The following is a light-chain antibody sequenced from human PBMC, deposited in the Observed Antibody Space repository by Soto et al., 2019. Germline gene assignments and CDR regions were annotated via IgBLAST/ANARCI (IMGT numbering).Light chain of an antibody. V-gene: IGKV1-39*01. CDR3: QQSYSTLWT. Sequence: DVQMTQSPSSLSASVGDRITLTCRASQTIHSYLHWYQFKPGKAPQLLIQSASSLHSGVQSRFSGSGYGTHLNIIISSLQPEDFATYYCQQSYSTLWTFGQGTKVDIK. CDR1: QTIHSY. CDR2: SAS. J-gene: IGKJ1*01.